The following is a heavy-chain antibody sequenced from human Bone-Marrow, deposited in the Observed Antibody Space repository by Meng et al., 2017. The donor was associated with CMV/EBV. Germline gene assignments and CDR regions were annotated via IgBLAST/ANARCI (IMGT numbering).Heavy chain of an antibody. D-gene: IGHD1-7*01. CDR2: IYYSGST. J-gene: IGHJ4*02. CDR1: GGSISSSSYY. V-gene: IGHV4-39*01. Sequence: SETLSIICTVSGGSISSSSYYWGWIRQPPGKGLEWIGSIYYSGSTYYNPSLKSRVTISVDTSKNQFSLKLSSVTAADTAVYYCSRHDPLSGLELRPYFDYWGQGTLVTVSS. CDR3: SRHDPLSGLELRPYFDY.